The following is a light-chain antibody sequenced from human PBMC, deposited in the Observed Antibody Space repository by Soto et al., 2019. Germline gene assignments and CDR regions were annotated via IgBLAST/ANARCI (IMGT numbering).Light chain of an antibody. CDR2: DAF. J-gene: IGKJ5*01. Sequence: LVLTQSPGTVSLFAGERATLSCRASQTVHSNYLAWYQQKSGQPPRLLIYDAFTRATGIPERFSGSGSGTDFTLTISSLEPEDFAVYYCQQYGTSPITFGQGTRLEIK. V-gene: IGKV3-20*01. CDR3: QQYGTSPIT. CDR1: QTVHSNY.